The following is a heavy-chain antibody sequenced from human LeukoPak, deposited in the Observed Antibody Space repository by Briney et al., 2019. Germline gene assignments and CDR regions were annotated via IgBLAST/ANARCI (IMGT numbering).Heavy chain of an antibody. CDR1: GYSLSSGYY. V-gene: IGHV4-38-2*02. CDR3: ARVPQCSGGSCYPGGQHFDY. D-gene: IGHD2-15*01. CDR2: IYHSGTP. Sequence: SETLSLTCTVSGYSLSSGYYWGGIRPPPGKGREGIGSIYHSGTPSYSPSLKTRLTISVDTSKTHFSLSLSSVPAADTAVYYCARVPQCSGGSCYPGGQHFDYWGQGTLVTVSS. J-gene: IGHJ4*02.